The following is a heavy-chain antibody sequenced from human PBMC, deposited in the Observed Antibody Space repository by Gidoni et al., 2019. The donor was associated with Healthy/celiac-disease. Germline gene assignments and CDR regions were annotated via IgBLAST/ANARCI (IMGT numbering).Heavy chain of an antibody. D-gene: IGHD3-22*01. Sequence: QVQLVQSRAEVKKPGASVKVSCQASGYTFTSYDINWVRQATGQGLEWMGWMNPNSGNTGYAQKFQGRVTMTRNTSISTAYMELSSLRSEDTAVYYCARMVEGAYYDPSGAFDIWGQGTMVTVSS. CDR1: GYTFTSYD. J-gene: IGHJ3*02. CDR3: ARMVEGAYYDPSGAFDI. CDR2: MNPNSGNT. V-gene: IGHV1-8*01.